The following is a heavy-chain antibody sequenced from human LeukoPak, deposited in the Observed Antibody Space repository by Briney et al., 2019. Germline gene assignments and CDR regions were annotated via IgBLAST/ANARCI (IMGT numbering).Heavy chain of an antibody. CDR1: GFTFGSYW. D-gene: IGHD3-10*01. J-gene: IGHJ4*02. Sequence: GGSLRLSCAASGFTFGSYWMSWVRQAPGKGLEWVANIKQDGSEKYYVDSVKGRFTISKDNAKNSLYLQMNSLRAEDTAVYYCARGRLLWFGELLSYFDYWGQGTLVTVSS. CDR3: ARGRLLWFGELLSYFDY. V-gene: IGHV3-7*01. CDR2: IKQDGSEK.